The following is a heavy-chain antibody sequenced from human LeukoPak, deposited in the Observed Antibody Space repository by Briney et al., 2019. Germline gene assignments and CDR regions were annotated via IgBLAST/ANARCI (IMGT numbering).Heavy chain of an antibody. CDR1: GGSISSSSYY. V-gene: IGHV4-39*01. CDR3: ARLPTTVTTRLRGYMDV. D-gene: IGHD4-17*01. J-gene: IGHJ6*03. Sequence: PSETLSLTCTVSGGSISSSSYYWGWIRQPPGKGLEWIGSIYYSGSTYYNPSLKSRVTISVDTSKNQFSLKLSSVTAADTAVYYCARLPTTVTTRLRGYMDVWGKGTTVAVSS. CDR2: IYYSGST.